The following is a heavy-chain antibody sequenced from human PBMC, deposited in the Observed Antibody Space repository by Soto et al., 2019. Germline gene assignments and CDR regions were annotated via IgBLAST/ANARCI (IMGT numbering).Heavy chain of an antibody. CDR2: IHLNSGGT. V-gene: IGHV1-2*02. CDR1: GYTFTGYY. CDR3: ATWGGSAYYYDMDV. J-gene: IGHJ6*02. Sequence: ASVKVSCKASGYTFTGYYVHWVRQAPGHGLEWLGWIHLNSGGTNYAQSFQGRVTMTRDMSVSTVYMEMTGLSSDDTAVYYCATWGGSAYYYDMDVWGQGTTVTVSS. D-gene: IGHD2-15*01.